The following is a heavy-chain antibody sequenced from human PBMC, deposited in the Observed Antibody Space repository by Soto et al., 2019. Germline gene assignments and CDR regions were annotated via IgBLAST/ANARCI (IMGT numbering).Heavy chain of an antibody. V-gene: IGHV4-59*02. CDR1: GASVSSYY. Sequence: QVQLQESGPGLVKPSETLSLSCTVSGASVSSYYWSWIRQLPGRGLEWIGYIYISGNPNYNPSLKSRVTIARDTSKNQFSPNLKSVTAADTAVYYCARGVLRYYHYGMDVGGQGTTVTVSS. CDR3: ARGVLRYYHYGMDV. J-gene: IGHJ6*02. CDR2: IYISGNP.